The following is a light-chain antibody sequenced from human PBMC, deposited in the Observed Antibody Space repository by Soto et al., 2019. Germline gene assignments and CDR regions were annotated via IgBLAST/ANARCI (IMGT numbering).Light chain of an antibody. Sequence: SPGERATLSCRASQSVSSSYLAWYQQKPGQAPRLLIYGASSRATGIPDRFSGSGSGTDFTLTISRLEPEDFAVYYCQQYGSSCITFGQATLLEIK. CDR3: QQYGSSCIT. J-gene: IGKJ5*01. CDR1: QSVSSSY. V-gene: IGKV3-20*01. CDR2: GAS.